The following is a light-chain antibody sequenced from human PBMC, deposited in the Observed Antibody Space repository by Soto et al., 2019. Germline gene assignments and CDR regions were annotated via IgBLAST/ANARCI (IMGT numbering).Light chain of an antibody. CDR2: AAS. CDR1: QGISSY. CDR3: QQYYSYPRT. V-gene: IGKV1-8*01. J-gene: IGKJ1*01. Sequence: AIRMTQSPSSLSASTGDRVTITCRARQGISSYLAWYQQKPGKAPKLLIYAASTLQSGVPSRFSGSGSGTDFTLTISCLQSEDFATYYGQQYYSYPRTFGQGTKVEIK.